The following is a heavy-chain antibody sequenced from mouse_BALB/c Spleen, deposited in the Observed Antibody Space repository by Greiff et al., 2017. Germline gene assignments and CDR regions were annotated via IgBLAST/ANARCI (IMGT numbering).Heavy chain of an antibody. CDR1: GFTFTDYY. V-gene: IGHV7-3*02. Sequence: EVKLVESGGGLVQPGGSLRLSCATSGFTFTDYYMSWVRQPPGKALEWLGFIRNKANGYTTEYSASVKGRFTISRDNSQSILYLQMNTLRAEDSATYYCARGITTATGYAMDYWGQGTSVTVSS. CDR3: ARGITTATGYAMDY. J-gene: IGHJ4*01. D-gene: IGHD1-2*01. CDR2: IRNKANGYTT.